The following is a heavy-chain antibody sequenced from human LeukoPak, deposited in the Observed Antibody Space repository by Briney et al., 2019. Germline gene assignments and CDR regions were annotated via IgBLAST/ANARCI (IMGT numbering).Heavy chain of an antibody. CDR3: AKLPVNYPGIAGRNWYFDL. D-gene: IGHD6-13*01. Sequence: GGSLRLSCAASGFTFSSYAMSWVRQAPGKGLEWVSAISGSGGSPYYADSVKGRFTISRDNSKNTLYLQMNSLRAEDTAVYYCAKLPVNYPGIAGRNWYFDLWGRGTLVTVSS. V-gene: IGHV3-23*01. CDR2: ISGSGGSP. J-gene: IGHJ2*01. CDR1: GFTFSSYA.